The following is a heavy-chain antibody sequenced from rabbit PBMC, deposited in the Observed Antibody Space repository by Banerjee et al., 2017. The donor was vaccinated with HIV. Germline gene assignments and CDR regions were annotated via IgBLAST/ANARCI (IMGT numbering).Heavy chain of an antibody. Sequence: QSLEESGGDLVKPGASLILTCTASGFSFSSSCYMSWVRQAPGKGLEWIACIYAGSSGGTYYASWAKGRFTISKTSSTTVTLQMTSLTAADTATYFCARDLAGVIGWNFGLWGPGTLVTVS. J-gene: IGHJ4*01. CDR1: GFSFSSSCY. CDR3: ARDLAGVIGWNFGL. CDR2: IYAGSSGGT. D-gene: IGHD4-1*01. V-gene: IGHV1S40*01.